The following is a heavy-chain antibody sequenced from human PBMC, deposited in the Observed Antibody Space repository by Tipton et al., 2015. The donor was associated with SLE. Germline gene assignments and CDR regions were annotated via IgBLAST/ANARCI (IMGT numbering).Heavy chain of an antibody. Sequence: SLRLSCAASGFPFSSYGMHWVRQAPGKGLEWVAVIWFDGSTQYYADSVMGRFTISRDNSKNVLYLQMNSLRAEDTAVYYCASQLTILDAFDIWGQGTMVTVSS. CDR2: IWFDGSTQ. D-gene: IGHD1-1*01. CDR1: GFPFSSYG. J-gene: IGHJ3*02. V-gene: IGHV3-33*01. CDR3: ASQLTILDAFDI.